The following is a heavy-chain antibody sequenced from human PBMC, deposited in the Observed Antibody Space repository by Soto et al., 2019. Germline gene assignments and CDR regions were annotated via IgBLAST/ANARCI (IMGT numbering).Heavy chain of an antibody. CDR1: GYTFTSYA. CDR3: ARGSTVTPSSSPFGY. J-gene: IGHJ4*02. V-gene: IGHV1-3*01. D-gene: IGHD4-17*01. Sequence: QVQLVQSGAEVKKPGASVKVSCKASGYTFTSYAMHWVRQAPGQRLDWMGWINAGNGNTKYLQKCEGRGTITRDTSASTAYMELSSLRSEDTAVYYCARGSTVTPSSSPFGYWGQGTLVTVSS. CDR2: INAGNGNT.